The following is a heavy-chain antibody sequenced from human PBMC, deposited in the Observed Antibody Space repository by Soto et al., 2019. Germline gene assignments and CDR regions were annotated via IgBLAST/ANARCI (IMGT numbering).Heavy chain of an antibody. J-gene: IGHJ4*02. V-gene: IGHV3-23*01. D-gene: IGHD3-10*01. CDR3: AKYVITMVRGVTPFDY. CDR1: GFTFSSYA. Sequence: GGSLRLSCAASGFTFSSYAMSWVRQAPGKGLEWVSAISGSGGSTYYADSVKGRFTISRDNSKNTLYLQMNSLRAEDTAVYYCAKYVITMVRGVTPFDYWGQGTLVTVSS. CDR2: ISGSGGST.